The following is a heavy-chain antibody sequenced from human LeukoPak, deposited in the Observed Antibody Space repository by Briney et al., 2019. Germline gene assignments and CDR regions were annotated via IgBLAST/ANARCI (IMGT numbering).Heavy chain of an antibody. J-gene: IGHJ4*02. V-gene: IGHV4-39*07. Sequence: PSETLSLTCTVSGGSISSKSYYWGWIRQPPGKGLEWIGEINHSGNTNYNPSLKSRVTISVDTSKNQFSLKLSSVTAADTAVYYCARGASRWLQSGIDYWGQGTLVTVSS. CDR3: ARGASRWLQSGIDY. D-gene: IGHD5-24*01. CDR2: INHSGNT. CDR1: GGSISSKSYY.